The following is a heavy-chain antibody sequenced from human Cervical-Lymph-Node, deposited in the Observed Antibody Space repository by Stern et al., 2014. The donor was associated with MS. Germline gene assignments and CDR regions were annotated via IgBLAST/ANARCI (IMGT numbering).Heavy chain of an antibody. Sequence: VQLVQSGAEVKKPGESLKISCKGSGYSFTANWIAWVRQMPGKGLEWTGIIYPGDSDPRYSPSFQGQVTISADKPISTAYLQWSSLKASDTAMYYCARDYGDYAFDYWGQGTLVTVSS. CDR2: IYPGDSDP. V-gene: IGHV5-51*01. CDR3: ARDYGDYAFDY. D-gene: IGHD4-17*01. J-gene: IGHJ4*02. CDR1: GYSFTANW.